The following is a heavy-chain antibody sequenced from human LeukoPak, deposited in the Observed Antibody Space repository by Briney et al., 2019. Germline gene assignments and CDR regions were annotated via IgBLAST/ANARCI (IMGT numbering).Heavy chain of an antibody. D-gene: IGHD3-16*02. CDR3: ARGNKQGPTYIWGSYRYLFDY. CDR1: GYTFTSYD. Sequence: ASVKVSCKASGYTFTSYDINWVRQATGQGLEWMGWMNPNSGNTGYAQKFQGRVTMTRNTSISTAYMELSSLRSEDTAVYYCARGNKQGPTYIWGSYRYLFDYWGQGTLATVSS. CDR2: MNPNSGNT. J-gene: IGHJ4*02. V-gene: IGHV1-8*01.